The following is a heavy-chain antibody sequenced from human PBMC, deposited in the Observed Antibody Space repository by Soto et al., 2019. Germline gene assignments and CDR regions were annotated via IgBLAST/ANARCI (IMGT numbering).Heavy chain of an antibody. D-gene: IGHD2-15*01. V-gene: IGHV4-38-2*01. Sequence: SETLSLTCDVSVEPMTGGYYWGWIRQSPGKGLEWIGSIYYGGTTYYNPSLRSRLAISIDTSKNQFSLRLSSVTAADTALYYCARGWYYFDFWGQGTLATVSS. CDR1: VEPMTGGYY. J-gene: IGHJ4*02. CDR3: ARGWYYFDF. CDR2: IYYGGTT.